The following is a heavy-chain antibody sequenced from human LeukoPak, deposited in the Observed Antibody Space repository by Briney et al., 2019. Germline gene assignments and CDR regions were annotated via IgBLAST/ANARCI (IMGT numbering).Heavy chain of an antibody. CDR1: GFTFGHNA. V-gene: IGHV3-23*01. J-gene: IGHJ6*02. CDR3: PRDLILAVRPYYSSGMDV. D-gene: IGHD2-8*01. Sequence: PGGSLRLSCVASGFTFGHNAMAWVRQAPGKRLEWVSALSGSGGDTFYADSVKGRFTISRDNAKNSLYLQMNSLRAEDTAVYYCPRDLILAVRPYYSSGMDVWGQGTPVPAS. CDR2: LSGSGGDT.